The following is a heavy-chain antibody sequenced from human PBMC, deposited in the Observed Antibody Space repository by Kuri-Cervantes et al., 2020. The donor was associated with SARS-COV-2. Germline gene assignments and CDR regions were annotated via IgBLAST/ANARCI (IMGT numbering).Heavy chain of an antibody. V-gene: IGHV4-39*01. D-gene: IGHD3-3*01. J-gene: IGHJ4*02. CDR3: VVIWSNYRFDY. CDR2: IYYSGST. Sequence: SETLSLTCTVSGGSISSSTYYWGWIRQPPGKGLEWIGTIYYSGSTDYNPSLKSRVTISVDTSKNQFSLKLTSVTAADTAVYFCVVIWSNYRFDYWGQGTLVTVSS. CDR1: GGSISSSTYY.